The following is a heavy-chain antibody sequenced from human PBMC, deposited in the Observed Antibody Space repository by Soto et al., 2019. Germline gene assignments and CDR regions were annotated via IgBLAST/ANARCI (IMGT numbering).Heavy chain of an antibody. Sequence: PSETLSLTCVVYGGSFRNYYWIWVRQPPGKGLEWVGEDTHSGEGTDTPSSETRLSISHVKSSNLFSLKMASVTAANTSMNTCTRAERYQRSWFDPWGQGTQVTVSS. CDR1: GGSFRNYY. CDR3: TRAERYQRSWFDP. D-gene: IGHD2-2*01. J-gene: IGHJ5*02. V-gene: IGHV4-34*01. CDR2: DTHSGEG.